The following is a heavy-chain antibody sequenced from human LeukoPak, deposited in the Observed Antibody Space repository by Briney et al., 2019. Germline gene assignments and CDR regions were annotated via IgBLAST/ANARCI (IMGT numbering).Heavy chain of an antibody. CDR3: ARVSGMGELSVEVDY. CDR1: GYTFTKYY. Sequence: ASVKVSCKASGYTFTKYYIHWVRQAPGQGLEWMGKINPIGGSATYAQKFHGRVTMTRDTSTSTVYMELSSLKSEDTVAFYCARVSGMGELSVEVDYWGQGTLVTVSS. V-gene: IGHV1-46*01. CDR2: INPIGGSA. J-gene: IGHJ4*02. D-gene: IGHD3-16*02.